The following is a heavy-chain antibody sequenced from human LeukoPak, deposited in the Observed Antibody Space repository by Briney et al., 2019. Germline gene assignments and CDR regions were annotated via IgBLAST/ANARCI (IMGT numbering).Heavy chain of an antibody. CDR3: ARRNDFWSGYYLDY. Sequence: SETLSLTCTVSGGSISSSSYYWGWIRQPPGKGLEWIGSICYSGSTYYIPSLKSRVTISVDTSKNQFSLKLSSVIAADTAVYYCARRNDFWSGYYLDYWGQGTLVTVSS. D-gene: IGHD3-3*01. V-gene: IGHV4-39*01. CDR2: ICYSGST. CDR1: GGSISSSSYY. J-gene: IGHJ4*02.